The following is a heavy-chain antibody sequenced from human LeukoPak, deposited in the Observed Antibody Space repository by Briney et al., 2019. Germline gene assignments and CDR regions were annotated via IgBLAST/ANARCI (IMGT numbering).Heavy chain of an antibody. V-gene: IGHV4-59*01. Sequence: SETLSLTCTVSGGSISSYYWSWIRQPPGKGLEWIGYIYYSGSTNYNSSLKSRVTISVDRSKNQFSLKLNSVTAAGTAVYYCAREYSGFDYWGQGTLVTVSS. J-gene: IGHJ4*02. CDR3: AREYSGFDY. D-gene: IGHD5-12*01. CDR2: IYYSGST. CDR1: GGSISSYY.